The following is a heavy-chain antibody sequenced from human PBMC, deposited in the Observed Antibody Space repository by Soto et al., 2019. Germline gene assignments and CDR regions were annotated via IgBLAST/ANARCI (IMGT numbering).Heavy chain of an antibody. Sequence: EVQLLESGGGLVQPGGSLRLSCAASGFTFSSYAMSWVRQAPGKGLEWVSAISGSGGSTYYADSVKGRFTISRDNSKNTLYLKMNSLRAEDTAVYYCAKEGGIAVAGTSRPFDYWGQGTLVTVSS. CDR1: GFTFSSYA. J-gene: IGHJ4*02. CDR3: AKEGGIAVAGTSRPFDY. V-gene: IGHV3-23*01. CDR2: ISGSGGST. D-gene: IGHD6-19*01.